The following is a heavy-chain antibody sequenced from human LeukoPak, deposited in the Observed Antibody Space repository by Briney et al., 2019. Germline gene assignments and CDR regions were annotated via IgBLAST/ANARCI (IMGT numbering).Heavy chain of an antibody. J-gene: IGHJ4*02. D-gene: IGHD3-3*01. V-gene: IGHV3-23*01. CDR2: ISGSGGST. CDR3: AKTGSTYYDFWSGYYQDTAMGYYFDY. CDR1: GFTFSSYA. Sequence: GGSLRLSCAASGFTFSSYAMSWVRQAPGKGLEWVSAISGSGGSTYYADSVKGRFTISRDNSKNTLYLQMNSLRAEDTAVYYCAKTGSTYYDFWSGYYQDTAMGYYFDYWGQGTLVTVSS.